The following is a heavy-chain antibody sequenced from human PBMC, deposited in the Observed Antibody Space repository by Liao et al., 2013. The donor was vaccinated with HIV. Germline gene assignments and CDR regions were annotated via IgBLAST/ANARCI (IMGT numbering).Heavy chain of an antibody. D-gene: IGHD3-3*01. CDR2: IYTSGST. Sequence: QVQLQESGPGLVKPSETLSLTCTVSGGSISSYYWSWIRQPAGKGLEWIGRIYTSGSTNYNPSLKSRVTMSVDTSKNQFSLKLSSVTAADTAVYYCARGRFLEWLRGYYMDVWGKGTTVTVSS. CDR3: ARGRFLEWLRGYYMDV. CDR1: GGSISSYY. V-gene: IGHV4-4*07. J-gene: IGHJ6*03.